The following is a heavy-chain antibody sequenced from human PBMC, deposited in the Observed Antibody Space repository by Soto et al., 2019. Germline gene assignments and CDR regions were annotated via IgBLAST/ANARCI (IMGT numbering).Heavy chain of an antibody. D-gene: IGHD1-26*01. V-gene: IGHV4-30-2*01. CDR3: ATYSGTYFDY. J-gene: IGHJ4*02. CDR1: GGSIDSGGYS. Sequence: QLQLQESGSGLVKPSQTLSLSCAVSGGSIDSGGYSWSWIRQPPGKGLEWIGKIYHIGSTFYNPSLKSRVTMSVDRSKNQISLNLRSVSAADTAVYYCATYSGTYFDYWGQGTLVTVSS. CDR2: IYHIGST.